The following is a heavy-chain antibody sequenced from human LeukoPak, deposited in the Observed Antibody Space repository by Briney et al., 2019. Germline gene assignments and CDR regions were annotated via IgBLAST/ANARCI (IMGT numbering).Heavy chain of an antibody. Sequence: GSLRLSCAASGFTFSSYSMNWVRQAPGKGLEWVSSISSSSSYIYYADSVKGRFTISRDNAKNSLYLQMNSLRAEDTAVYYCARVLTVGATTDAFDIWGQGTMVTVSS. J-gene: IGHJ3*02. CDR2: ISSSSSYI. V-gene: IGHV3-21*01. CDR3: ARVLTVGATTDAFDI. D-gene: IGHD1-26*01. CDR1: GFTFSSYS.